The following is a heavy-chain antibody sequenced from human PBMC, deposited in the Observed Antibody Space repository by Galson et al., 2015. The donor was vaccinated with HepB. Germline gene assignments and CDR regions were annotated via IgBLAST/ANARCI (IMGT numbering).Heavy chain of an antibody. J-gene: IGHJ6*02. CDR2: ISGSGGST. Sequence: SLRLSCAASGFTFSSYVMSWVRQAPGKGLEWVSAISGSGGSTYYADSVKGRFTISRDNSKNTLYLQMNSLRAEDTAVYYCAKGSKPYYYYGMDVWGQGTTVTVSS. CDR1: GFTFSSYV. V-gene: IGHV3-23*01. D-gene: IGHD3-10*01. CDR3: AKGSKPYYYYGMDV.